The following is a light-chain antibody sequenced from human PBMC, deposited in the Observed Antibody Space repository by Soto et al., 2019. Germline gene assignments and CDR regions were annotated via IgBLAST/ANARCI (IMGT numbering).Light chain of an antibody. Sequence: DIQMTQSPSALAASVGDRVTSTCRASQSISSWLAWYQQKPGKAPKLLIYKASSLESGVPSRFSGSGSGTEFTLTISSLQPDDFATYYCQQYNSYWWTFGQGTKGDIK. J-gene: IGKJ1*01. V-gene: IGKV1-5*03. CDR3: QQYNSYWWT. CDR2: KAS. CDR1: QSISSW.